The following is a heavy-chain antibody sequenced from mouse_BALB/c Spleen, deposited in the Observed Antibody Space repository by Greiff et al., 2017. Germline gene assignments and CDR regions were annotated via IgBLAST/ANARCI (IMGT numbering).Heavy chain of an antibody. J-gene: IGHJ4*01. V-gene: IGHV1-63*01. CDR1: GYAFTNYW. CDR3: ARLETGTDAMDY. Sequence: VQLQQSGAELVRPGTSVKISCKASGYAFTNYWLGWVKQRPGHGLEWIGDIYPGSGNTYYNEKFKGKATLTADKSSSTAYMQLSSLTSEDSAVYFCARLETGTDAMDYWGQGTSVTVSS. CDR2: IYPGSGNT. D-gene: IGHD4-1*01.